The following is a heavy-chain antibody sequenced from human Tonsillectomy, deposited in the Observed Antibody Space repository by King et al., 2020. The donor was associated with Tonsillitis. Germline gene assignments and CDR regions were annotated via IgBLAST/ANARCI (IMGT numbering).Heavy chain of an antibody. CDR3: GRGDVGWFGELFQGGETWFDC. J-gene: IGHJ4*02. Sequence: VQLVESGGGLVQPGGSLRLSCAASGFTFSSYSMNWVRQAPGKGLEWVSYISGSSSTIYYADSVKGRFTISRDNAKKSLYLQLNSLRAEDAAVYECGRGDVGWFGELFQGGETWFDCGGQGTLVTLPS. CDR1: GFTFSSYS. CDR2: ISGSSSTI. D-gene: IGHD3-10*01. V-gene: IGHV3-48*01.